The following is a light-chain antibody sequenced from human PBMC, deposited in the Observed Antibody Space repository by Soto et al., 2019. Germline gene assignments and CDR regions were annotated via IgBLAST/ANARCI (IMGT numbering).Light chain of an antibody. CDR2: EVS. J-gene: IGLJ1*01. Sequence: QSVLTQPASVSGSPGQSITISCTGTSSDVCSYNYVSWYQQHPGKAPKLMIYEVSDRPSGISSRFSGSKSGNTASLTISGLQTEDEADYYCSSYTSSSTLFGTGTRSPP. CDR3: SSYTSSSTL. CDR1: SSDVCSYNY. V-gene: IGLV2-14*01.